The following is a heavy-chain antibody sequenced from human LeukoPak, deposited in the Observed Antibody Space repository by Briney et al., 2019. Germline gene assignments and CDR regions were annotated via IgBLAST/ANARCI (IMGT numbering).Heavy chain of an antibody. CDR3: AREGVAVAATDY. CDR1: GFTFSSYS. Sequence: GGSLRLSCAASGFTFSSYSMNWVRQAPGKGLEWVSSISSSSSYIYYAASVKGRFTISRDNAKNSLYLQMNSLRAEDTAVYYCAREGVAVAATDYWGQGTLVTVSS. D-gene: IGHD6-19*01. CDR2: ISSSSSYI. V-gene: IGHV3-21*01. J-gene: IGHJ4*02.